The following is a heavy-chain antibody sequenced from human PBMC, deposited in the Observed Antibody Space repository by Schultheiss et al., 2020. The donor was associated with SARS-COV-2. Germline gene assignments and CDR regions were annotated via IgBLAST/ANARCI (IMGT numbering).Heavy chain of an antibody. CDR3: ARRNSGWSLDY. CDR1: GGSFSGYY. D-gene: IGHD6-19*01. Sequence: SETLSLTCAVYGGSFSGYYWSWIRQPPGKGLEWIGEINHSGSTNYNPSLKSRVTISVDTSKNQFSLKLSSVTAADTALYFCARRNSGWSLDYWGQGTLVTVSS. J-gene: IGHJ4*02. V-gene: IGHV4-34*01. CDR2: INHSGST.